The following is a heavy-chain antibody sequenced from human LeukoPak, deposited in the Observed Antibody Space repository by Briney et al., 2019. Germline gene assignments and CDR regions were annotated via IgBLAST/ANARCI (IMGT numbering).Heavy chain of an antibody. V-gene: IGHV3-23*01. J-gene: IGHJ3*02. CDR2: ISGSGGST. D-gene: IGHD3-22*01. CDR1: GFTFSSYA. Sequence: GGSLRLSCAASGFTFSSYAMSWVRQAPEKGLEWVSTISGSGGSTYYTDSVKGRFTISRDNSKNTLYLQMNSLRAGDTAVYYCANGYYDSSGYYYVDAFDIWGQGTMVTVSS. CDR3: ANGYYDSSGYYYVDAFDI.